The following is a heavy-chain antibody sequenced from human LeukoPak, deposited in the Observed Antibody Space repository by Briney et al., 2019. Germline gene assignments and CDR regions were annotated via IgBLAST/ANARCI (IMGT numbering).Heavy chain of an antibody. V-gene: IGHV3-9*01. CDR3: AILAVAGTGDAFDI. Sequence: PGGSLRLSCAASGFTFNDYAMHWVRQAPGKGLEWVSGISWNSGSIGYGDSVKGRFTISRDNAKNSLYLQMNSLRAEDTAVYYCAILAVAGTGDAFDIWGQGTMVTVSS. J-gene: IGHJ3*02. CDR1: GFTFNDYA. CDR2: ISWNSGSI. D-gene: IGHD6-19*01.